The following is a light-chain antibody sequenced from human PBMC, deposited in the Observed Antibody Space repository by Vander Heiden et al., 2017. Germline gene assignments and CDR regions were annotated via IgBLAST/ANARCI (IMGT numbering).Light chain of an antibody. CDR1: QDISTY. Sequence: DIQMTQSPSSLSASVGDRVTITCQASQDISTYLNWYQQKPGKAPKLLIYDVSNLDTGVPSRFSGSGYGKHFTFTISSLQPEEMATYYCQHYDDVPGHGLFTFGHGTKLDIK. CDR2: DVS. V-gene: IGKV1-33*01. J-gene: IGKJ3*01. CDR3: QHYDDVPGHGLFT.